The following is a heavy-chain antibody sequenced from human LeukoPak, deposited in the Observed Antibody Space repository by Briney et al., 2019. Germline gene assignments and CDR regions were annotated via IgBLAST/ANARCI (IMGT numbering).Heavy chain of an antibody. CDR1: GGSLWGFY. J-gene: IGHJ5*02. D-gene: IGHD3-9*01. Sequence: SETLSLTCTVSGGSLWGFYWSWVRQPAGKGLEWVGRLYNNGSTNYSPSLKSGVIMSFDPSKNQFPRILNSVTEPDTAVYYCARGGAYYDILTGYYGPNWFDPWGQGTLVTVSS. CDR3: ARGGAYYDILTGYYGPNWFDP. V-gene: IGHV4-4*07. CDR2: LYNNGST.